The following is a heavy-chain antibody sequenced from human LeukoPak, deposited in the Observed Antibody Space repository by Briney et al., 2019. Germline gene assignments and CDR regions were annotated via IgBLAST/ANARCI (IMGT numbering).Heavy chain of an antibody. CDR1: GFTFSSYS. J-gene: IGHJ4*02. CDR3: ARDPYFGGY. Sequence: AGGSLRLSCAASGFTFSSYSMNWVRQAPGKGLEWVSYISSSSGTKYYADSVKGRFTISRDNAQNSLYLQMNSLRAEDTAVYYCARDPYFGGYWGQGILVAVSS. D-gene: IGHD3-10*01. V-gene: IGHV3-48*04. CDR2: ISSSSGTK.